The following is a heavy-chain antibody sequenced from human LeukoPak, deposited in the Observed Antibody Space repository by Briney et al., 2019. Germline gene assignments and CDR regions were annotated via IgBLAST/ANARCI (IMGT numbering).Heavy chain of an antibody. CDR1: GGTFSSYA. J-gene: IGHJ2*01. V-gene: IGHV1-18*01. CDR2: ISAYNGNT. D-gene: IGHD6-19*01. Sequence: ASVKVSCKASGGTFSSYAISWVRQAPGQGLEWMGWISAYNGNTNYAQKLQGRVTMTTDTSTSTAYMELRSLRSDDTAVYYCARGFIAVAGYWYFDLWGRGTLVTVSS. CDR3: ARGFIAVAGYWYFDL.